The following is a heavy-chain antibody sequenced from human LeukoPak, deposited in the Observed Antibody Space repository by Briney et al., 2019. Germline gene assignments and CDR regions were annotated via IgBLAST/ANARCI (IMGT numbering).Heavy chain of an antibody. J-gene: IGHJ5*02. CDR2: ISGSGGST. D-gene: IGHD6-19*01. Sequence: GGFLRFSCAASGFTFSSYAMSWGRPAPGEGLEWVSAISGSGGSTYYADSVKGRFTISRDNSKNTLYLQMNSLRAEDTAVYYCAKDLEGGSGWSHSPNWFDPWGQGTLVTVSS. CDR1: GFTFSSYA. CDR3: AKDLEGGSGWSHSPNWFDP. V-gene: IGHV3-23*01.